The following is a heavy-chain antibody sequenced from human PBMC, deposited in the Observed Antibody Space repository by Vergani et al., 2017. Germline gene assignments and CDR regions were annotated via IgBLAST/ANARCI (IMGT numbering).Heavy chain of an antibody. CDR2: IYYSGST. D-gene: IGHD6-13*01. CDR1: GGYIRSTFYY. V-gene: IGHV4-39*01. Sequence: QLQLQESDPGLVTPSETLSLTCTVSGGYIRSTFYYWGWIRQPPGKRLEWIGTIYYSGSTYYNPSLKSRVTISVDTSKNQFSLKLNSVTAADTAVYYCARHKEQLVPGNYYYYYYMDVWGKGTTVTVSS. J-gene: IGHJ6*03. CDR3: ARHKEQLVPGNYYYYYYMDV.